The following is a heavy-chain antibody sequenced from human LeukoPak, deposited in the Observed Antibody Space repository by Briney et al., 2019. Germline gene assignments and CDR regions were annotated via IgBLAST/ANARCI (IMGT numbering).Heavy chain of an antibody. J-gene: IGHJ4*02. Sequence: GASVKVSCKASGYTFTGYYMHWVRQAPGQGLEWMGWINPNSGGTNYAQKFQGRVTMTRDTSISTAYMELSRLRSDDTAVYYCARDGPRIAALGEDFDYWGQGTLVTVSS. CDR2: INPNSGGT. V-gene: IGHV1-2*02. CDR3: ARDGPRIAALGEDFDY. D-gene: IGHD6-6*01. CDR1: GYTFTGYY.